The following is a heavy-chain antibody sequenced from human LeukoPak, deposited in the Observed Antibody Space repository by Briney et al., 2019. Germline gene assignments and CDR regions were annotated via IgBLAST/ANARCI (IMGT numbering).Heavy chain of an antibody. CDR1: GFTFSSYA. V-gene: IGHV3-23*01. Sequence: GGSLRLSCAASGFTFSSYAMSWVRQAPGKGLEWVSAISGSGGSTYCADSVKGRFTISRDNSKNTLYLQMNSLRAEDTAVYYCANSSDYYDRPDAFDIWGQGTMVTVSS. CDR2: ISGSGGST. D-gene: IGHD3-22*01. J-gene: IGHJ3*02. CDR3: ANSSDYYDRPDAFDI.